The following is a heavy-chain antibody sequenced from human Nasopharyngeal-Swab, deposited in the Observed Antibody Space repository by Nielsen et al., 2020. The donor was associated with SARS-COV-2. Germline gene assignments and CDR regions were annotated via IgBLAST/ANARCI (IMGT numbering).Heavy chain of an antibody. J-gene: IGHJ1*01. CDR2: INSDGSST. CDR1: GFTFSSYL. D-gene: IGHD6-19*01. CDR3: ARGGSSGWYEGLEYFQH. V-gene: IGHV3-74*01. Sequence: GESLKISCAASGFTFSSYLMHWVRQAPGKGLVWVSRINSDGSSTSYADSVKGRFTISRDNAKNTLYLQMNSLRAGDTAVYYCARGGSSGWYEGLEYFQHWGQGTLVTVSS.